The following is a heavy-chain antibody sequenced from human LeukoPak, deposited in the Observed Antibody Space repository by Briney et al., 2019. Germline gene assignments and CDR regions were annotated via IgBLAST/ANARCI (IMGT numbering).Heavy chain of an antibody. J-gene: IGHJ4*02. V-gene: IGHV3-23*01. CDR1: GLTFSSYA. D-gene: IGHD6-19*01. Sequence: GGSLRLSCAASGLTFSSYAMSWVRQAPGKGLEWGSAISGSGGSTYYADSVKGRFTISRDNSKNTLYLQMNSLRAEDTAVYYCAKPTKQWLGPFDYWGQGTLVTVSS. CDR2: ISGSGGST. CDR3: AKPTKQWLGPFDY.